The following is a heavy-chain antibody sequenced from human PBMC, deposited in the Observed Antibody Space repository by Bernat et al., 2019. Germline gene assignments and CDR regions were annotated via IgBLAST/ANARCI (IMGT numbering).Heavy chain of an antibody. D-gene: IGHD3-10*01. CDR3: AKDRYYGSSSDNYYYYYGMDV. V-gene: IGHV3-74*01. J-gene: IGHJ6*02. CDR1: GFTFSSYW. Sequence: EVQLVESGGGLVQPGGSLRLSCAASGFTFSSYWMHWVRQAPGKGLVWVSRISGDGSNTRYADSVKGRFTISRDNAKNTLYLQMNSLSSEDTAVYYCAKDRYYGSSSDNYYYYYGMDVWGQGTTVTVSS. CDR2: ISGDGSNT.